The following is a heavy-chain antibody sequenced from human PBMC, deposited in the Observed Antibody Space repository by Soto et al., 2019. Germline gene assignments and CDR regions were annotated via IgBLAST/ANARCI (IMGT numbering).Heavy chain of an antibody. J-gene: IGHJ4*02. Sequence: EVQLVESGGGLVEPGGSLRLSCAASGFTLSNAWMSWVRQAPGKGLEWVGRIKSKTDGGTTEYAAPVRGRFTITRDDSKITPSLQLRSLKTEDIAMYYCTRGNWGKLDYWGQGTLATVSS. V-gene: IGHV3-15*01. D-gene: IGHD3-16*01. CDR3: TRGNWGKLDY. CDR2: IKSKTDGGTT. CDR1: GFTLSNAW.